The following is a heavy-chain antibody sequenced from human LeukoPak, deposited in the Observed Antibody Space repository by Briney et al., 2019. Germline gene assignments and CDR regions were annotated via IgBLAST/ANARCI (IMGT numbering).Heavy chain of an antibody. D-gene: IGHD3-22*01. CDR1: GFTFSDYY. J-gene: IGHJ4*02. CDR2: ISSSGSTI. V-gene: IGHV3-11*01. CDR3: ARGTLPDYYDSSGFDY. Sequence: GGSLRLSCAASGFTFSDYYMSWIRQAPGKGLEWVSYISSSGSTIYYADSVKGRFTISRDNAKNSLYLQMNSLRAEDTAVYYCARGTLPDYYDSSGFDYWGQGTLVTVSS.